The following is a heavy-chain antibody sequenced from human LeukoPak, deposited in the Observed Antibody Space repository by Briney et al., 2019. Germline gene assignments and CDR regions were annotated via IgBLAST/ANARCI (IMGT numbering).Heavy chain of an antibody. CDR2: IYYSGNT. Sequence: SETLSLTCTVSGGSISSSSYYWGWIRQPPGKGLEWIGSIYYSGNTFYNPSLKSRVTMSVDTSKNQFSLKLSSVTAADTAVYYCARRTFGYGSGSAHLFDYWGQGTLVTVSS. J-gene: IGHJ4*02. D-gene: IGHD3-10*01. V-gene: IGHV4-39*01. CDR3: ARRTFGYGSGSAHLFDY. CDR1: GGSISSSSYY.